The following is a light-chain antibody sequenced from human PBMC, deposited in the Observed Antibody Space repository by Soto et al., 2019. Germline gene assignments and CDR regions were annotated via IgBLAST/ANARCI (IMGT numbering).Light chain of an antibody. CDR1: ESIRSE. CDR2: GGS. CDR3: QQYHDWPTIT. V-gene: IGKV3-15*01. J-gene: IGKJ5*01. Sequence: EIVMTQSPDILSVPPGDRATLSCRASESIRSELAWYQQKPGQAPRLLIFGGSIRAADIPARFSGSGSGTEFTLTIGTLQSEDFAIYYCQQYHDWPTITFGQGTRLETK.